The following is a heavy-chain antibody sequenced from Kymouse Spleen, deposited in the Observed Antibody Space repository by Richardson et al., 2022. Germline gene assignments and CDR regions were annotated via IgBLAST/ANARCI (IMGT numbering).Heavy chain of an antibody. D-gene: IGHD1-26*01. CDR2: INHSGST. Sequence: QVQLQQWGAGLLKPSETLSLTCAVYGGSFSGYYWSWIRQPPGKGLEWIGEINHSGSTNYNPSLKSRVTISVDTSKNQFSLKLSSVTAADTAVYYCARGGVGAHDYWGQGTLVTVSS. CDR3: ARGGVGAHDY. J-gene: IGHJ4*02. V-gene: IGHV4-34*01. CDR1: GGSFSGYY.